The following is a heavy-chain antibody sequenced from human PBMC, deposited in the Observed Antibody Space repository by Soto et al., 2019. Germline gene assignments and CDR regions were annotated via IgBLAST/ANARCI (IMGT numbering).Heavy chain of an antibody. CDR3: ARDPIPPLNYYDSSGSYYYFDY. D-gene: IGHD3-22*01. V-gene: IGHV3-30-3*01. CDR1: GFTFSSYA. J-gene: IGHJ4*02. Sequence: VQLVESGGGVVQPGRSLRLSCAASGFTFSSYAMHWVRQAPGKGLEWVAVISYDGSNKYYADSVKGRFTISRDNSKNTLYLQMNSLRAEDTAVYYCARDPIPPLNYYDSSGSYYYFDYWGQGTLVTVSS. CDR2: ISYDGSNK.